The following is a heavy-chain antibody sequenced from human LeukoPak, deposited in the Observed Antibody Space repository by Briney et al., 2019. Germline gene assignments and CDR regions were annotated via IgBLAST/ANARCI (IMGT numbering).Heavy chain of an antibody. CDR3: ARGLRNTDTFDI. CDR1: GFIFSNYG. J-gene: IGHJ3*02. Sequence: GGSLRLSCAASGFIFSNYGMHWVRQAPGKGLEWVAVIWYDGSNKYYADSVKGRFTISRDNSKNTVYLQMNSLRAEDTAVYYCARGLRNTDTFDIWGQGTMATVSS. CDR2: IWYDGSNK. V-gene: IGHV3-33*01.